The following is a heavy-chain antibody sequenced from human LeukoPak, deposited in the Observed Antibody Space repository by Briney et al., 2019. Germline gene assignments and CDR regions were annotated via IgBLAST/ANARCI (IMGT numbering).Heavy chain of an antibody. CDR2: VYTLGRT. V-gene: IGHV4-4*07. Sequence: GRVYTLGRTNFNPSLKNRVGMSVETYKNQFSLKLSSVPAANTAVYYCARAPGSTPYFQHWGQGTLVTVSS. CDR3: ARAPGSTPYFQH. D-gene: IGHD2-15*01. J-gene: IGHJ1*01.